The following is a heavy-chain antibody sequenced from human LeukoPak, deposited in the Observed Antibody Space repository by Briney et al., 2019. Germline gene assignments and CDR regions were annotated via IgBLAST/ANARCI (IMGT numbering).Heavy chain of an antibody. J-gene: IGHJ5*02. D-gene: IGHD2-2*01. CDR1: GGSISSSSYY. CDR2: IYYSGST. V-gene: IGHV4-61*01. CDR3: ARVVVVPAAIISGSDWFDP. Sequence: SSETLSLTCTVSGGSISSSSYYWSWIRQPPGKGLEWIGYIYYSGSTNYNPSLKSRVTISVDTSKNQFSLKLSSVTAADTAVYYCARVVVVPAAIISGSDWFDPWGQGTLVTVSS.